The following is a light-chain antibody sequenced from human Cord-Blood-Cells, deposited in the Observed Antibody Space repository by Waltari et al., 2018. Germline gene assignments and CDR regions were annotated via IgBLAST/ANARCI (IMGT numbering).Light chain of an antibody. CDR3: AAWDDSLSGPV. J-gene: IGLJ2*01. CDR1: RSHRGSHY. V-gene: IGLV1-47*01. CDR2: RNN. Sequence: QSVMPQPPSSSGTPGHRVTISCSGRRSHRGSHYVYWYQQLPGTAPKLLIYRNNQRPSGVPDRFSGSKYGTSASLAISGLRSEDEADYYCAAWDDSLSGPVFGGGTKLTVL.